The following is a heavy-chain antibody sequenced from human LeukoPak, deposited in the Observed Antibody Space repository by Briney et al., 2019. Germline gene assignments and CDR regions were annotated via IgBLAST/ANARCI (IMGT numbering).Heavy chain of an antibody. CDR2: IGTAGDT. Sequence: GSLRLSCAASGFTFSDYDMHWVRQATGKGLEWVSAIGTAGDTYYTGSVKDRFTISRENAKNSLYLQMNSLRAGDTAVYYCARVAKERVGGVYYFDYWGQGTLVTVSS. V-gene: IGHV3-13*01. CDR3: ARVAKERVGGVYYFDY. J-gene: IGHJ4*02. CDR1: GFTFSDYD. D-gene: IGHD1-1*01.